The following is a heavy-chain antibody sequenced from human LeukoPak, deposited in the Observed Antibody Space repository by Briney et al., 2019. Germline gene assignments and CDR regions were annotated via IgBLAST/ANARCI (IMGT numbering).Heavy chain of an antibody. J-gene: IGHJ5*02. V-gene: IGHV4-34*12. CDR2: IIHTGST. CDR3: ARVPGIAAVARGWFDP. CDR1: GGSFSGYY. D-gene: IGHD6-13*01. Sequence: SETLSLTCAAYGGSFSGYYWTWIRQPPGKGLEWIGEIIHTGSTKYSPSLKSRVSISVDTSKNQFSLELISVTAADTAVYYCARVPGIAAVARGWFDPWGQGTLVTVSS.